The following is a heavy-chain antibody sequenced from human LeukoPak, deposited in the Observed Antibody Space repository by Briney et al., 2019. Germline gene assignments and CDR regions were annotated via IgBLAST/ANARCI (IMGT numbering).Heavy chain of an antibody. CDR2: IYYSGST. Sequence: SSETLSLTCTVSGGSISSYYWSWIRQPPGKGLEWIGYIYYSGSTNYNPSLKSRVTISVDTSKNQFSLKLSSVTAADTAVYYCARATYYDSRTNWFDPWGQGTLGTVS. CDR3: ARATYYDSRTNWFDP. V-gene: IGHV4-59*01. D-gene: IGHD3-22*01. J-gene: IGHJ5*02. CDR1: GGSISSYY.